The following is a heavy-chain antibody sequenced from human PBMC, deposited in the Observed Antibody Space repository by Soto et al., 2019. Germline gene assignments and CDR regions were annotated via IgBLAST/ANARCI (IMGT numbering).Heavy chain of an antibody. CDR1: WCPLSSRDVR. D-gene: IGHD6-13*01. Sequence: TLTVVHNWTFCWCPLSSRDVRGGCIPNPPRNALEWLALIYWDDDKRYSPSLKSRLTITEDTSKNQVVLTMTNMDPVDTATYYCAHKRMRIAAAGSVSSDTFDYWGQGTLVTVSS. CDR2: IYWDDDK. V-gene: IGHV2-5*02. CDR3: AHKRMRIAAAGSVSSDTFDY. J-gene: IGHJ4*02.